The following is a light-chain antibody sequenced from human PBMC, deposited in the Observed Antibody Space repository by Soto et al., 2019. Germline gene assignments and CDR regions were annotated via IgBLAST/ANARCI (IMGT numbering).Light chain of an antibody. CDR2: EVS. V-gene: IGLV2-14*01. Sequence: QSALTQPASVSGSPGQSITISCTGTSSDVGGYNYVSWYQQHPGKAPKLIMYEVSNRPSGVSNLFSGSKSGNTASLIISELQAEDEADYYCSSYTSSNYVFGTGTKVTV. CDR3: SSYTSSNYV. CDR1: SSDVGGYNY. J-gene: IGLJ1*01.